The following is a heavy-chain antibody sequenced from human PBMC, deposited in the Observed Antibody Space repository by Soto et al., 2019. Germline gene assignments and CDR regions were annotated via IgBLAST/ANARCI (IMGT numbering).Heavy chain of an antibody. CDR3: ARSALMVYAIYFDY. CDR1: GYTFSSYG. D-gene: IGHD2-8*01. Sequence: QVQLVQSGAEVKKPGASVKVSCKAAGYTFSSYGISWVRQAPGQGLEWMGWISANNGNTNFAQKVQGRVTMTTDTSTTTAYMELRSPRSDDTAVYYCARSALMVYAIYFDYWGQGTLVTVSS. J-gene: IGHJ4*02. V-gene: IGHV1-18*04. CDR2: ISANNGNT.